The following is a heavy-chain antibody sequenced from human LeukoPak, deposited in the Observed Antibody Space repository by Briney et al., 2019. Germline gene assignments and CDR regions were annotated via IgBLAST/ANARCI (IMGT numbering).Heavy chain of an antibody. CDR1: GGSISGYY. V-gene: IGHV4-59*01. Sequence: PSETLSLTCTVSGGSISGYYWSWIRQPPGKGLEWIGYIYYSGSTNYNPSLKSRVTISVDTSKNQFSLKLSSVTAADTAVYYCARAHRETVAGTVWGQGTLVTVSS. CDR2: IYYSGST. D-gene: IGHD6-19*01. J-gene: IGHJ4*02. CDR3: ARAHRETVAGTV.